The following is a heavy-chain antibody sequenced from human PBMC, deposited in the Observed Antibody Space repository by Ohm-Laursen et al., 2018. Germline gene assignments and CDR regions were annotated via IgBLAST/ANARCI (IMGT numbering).Heavy chain of an antibody. CDR2: INQDGSEK. CDR1: GFAFSNSW. V-gene: IGHV3-7*01. D-gene: IGHD6-13*01. CDR3: ARDRSGSSSFSFRY. Sequence: SLRLSCAASGFAFSNSWLTWVRQAPGKGLGWVAHINQDGSEKNYGDSVRGRFTISRDNAKNSLYLQMNSLRAEDTAVYYCARDRSGSSSFSFRYWGQGTLVTVSS. J-gene: IGHJ4*02.